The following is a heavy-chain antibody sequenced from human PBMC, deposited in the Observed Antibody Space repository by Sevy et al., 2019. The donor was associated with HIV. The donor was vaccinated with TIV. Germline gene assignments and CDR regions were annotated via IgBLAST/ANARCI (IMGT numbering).Heavy chain of an antibody. Sequence: GGSLRLSCAASRFTFSNYAMSWVRQAPGKGLEWVSSISRSGGSTYYADSVKGRFTISRDNSKNTLYLQMNRLRAEDTAVYYCAKVDVVVPVADYGMGVWGQGTTVTVSS. D-gene: IGHD2-2*01. V-gene: IGHV3-23*01. CDR1: RFTFSNYA. CDR2: ISRSGGST. J-gene: IGHJ6*02. CDR3: AKVDVVVPVADYGMGV.